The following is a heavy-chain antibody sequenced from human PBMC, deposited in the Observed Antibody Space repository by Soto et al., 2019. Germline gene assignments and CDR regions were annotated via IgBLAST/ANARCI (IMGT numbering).Heavy chain of an antibody. CDR1: EFSFMSYS. CDR3: ARSPGTDGNYYYYYYMDV. CDR2: ISSRSATI. Sequence: GGSLRLSCAASEFSFMSYSMNWVRQAPGKGLEWISYISSRSATIYYADSVKGRFTISRDNAKNSLYLQMNSLRGEDTAVYYCARSPGTDGNYYYYYYMDVWGYGTTVTV. D-gene: IGHD1-1*01. J-gene: IGHJ6*03. V-gene: IGHV3-48*01.